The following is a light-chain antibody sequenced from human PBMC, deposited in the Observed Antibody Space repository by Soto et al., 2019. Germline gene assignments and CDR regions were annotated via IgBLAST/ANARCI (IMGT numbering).Light chain of an antibody. J-gene: IGLJ3*02. CDR2: EVS. Sequence: QSALTQPASVSGSPGQSITISCTGTSSDVGGYNDVSWYQQHPGKAPKLMIYEVSNRPSGVSNRFAGSKSGNTASLTISGLQAEDEADYYCSSYTSSSTRVFGGGTKLTVL. CDR3: SSYTSSSTRV. CDR1: SSDVGGYND. V-gene: IGLV2-14*01.